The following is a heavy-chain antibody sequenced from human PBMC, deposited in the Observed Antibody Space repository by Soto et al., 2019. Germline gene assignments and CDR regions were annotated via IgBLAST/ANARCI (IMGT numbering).Heavy chain of an antibody. Sequence: SVKVSCKASGYSFTNYDISWVRQAPGQGLDWMGWISGSNGDTYYARNFQGRVTMTTDTTTNTAYMELRRLTSDDTAVFYCAREQYRTGLRYLDLWGSGTLVTVS. J-gene: IGHJ2*01. CDR1: GYSFTNYD. CDR2: ISGSNGDT. CDR3: AREQYRTGLRYLDL. D-gene: IGHD1-1*01. V-gene: IGHV1-18*01.